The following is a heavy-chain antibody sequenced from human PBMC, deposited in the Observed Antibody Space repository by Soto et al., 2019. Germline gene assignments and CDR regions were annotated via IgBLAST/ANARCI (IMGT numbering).Heavy chain of an antibody. CDR3: ARSYPNYSNFAY. Sequence: EVQLVESGGGLFQPEGSLRLSCEGSGFTFSNYWMHWVRQAPGKGLVWVSRINHDGSDPIYADSVKGRFTISRDNAKKSVYLKMNSLRAEDTAVYYCARSYPNYSNFAYWGQGSLVTVSS. CDR2: INHDGSDP. D-gene: IGHD2-21*01. J-gene: IGHJ4*02. V-gene: IGHV3-74*01. CDR1: GFTFSNYW.